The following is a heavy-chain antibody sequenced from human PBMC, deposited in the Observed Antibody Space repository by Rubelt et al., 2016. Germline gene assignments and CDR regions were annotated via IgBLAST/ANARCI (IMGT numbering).Heavy chain of an antibody. CDR2: INPNSGGT. CDR1: GYTFTGYY. Sequence: GKMPGASVKVSCKASGYTFTGYYMHWVRQAPGQGLEWMGWINPNSGGTNYAQKFQGRVTMTRDTSISTAYMELSRLRSDDTAVYYCARFPGIAAAAPLDYYYGMDVWGQGTTVTVSS. D-gene: IGHD6-13*01. V-gene: IGHV1-2*02. J-gene: IGHJ6*02. CDR3: ARFPGIAAAAPLDYYYGMDV.